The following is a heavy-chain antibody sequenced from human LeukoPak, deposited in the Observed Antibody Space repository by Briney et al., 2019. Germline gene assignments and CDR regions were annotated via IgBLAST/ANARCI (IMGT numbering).Heavy chain of an antibody. Sequence: PGGSLRLSCAASGFTFSSYSMNWVRQAPGKGLEWVSSISSSSSYIYYADSVKGRFTISRDNAKNSLYLQMNSLRAEDTAVYYCAREVGASSGSGSPSWYFDLWGRGTLVTVSS. CDR3: AREVGASSGSGSPSWYFDL. V-gene: IGHV3-21*01. CDR2: ISSSSSYI. J-gene: IGHJ2*01. D-gene: IGHD3-10*01. CDR1: GFTFSSYS.